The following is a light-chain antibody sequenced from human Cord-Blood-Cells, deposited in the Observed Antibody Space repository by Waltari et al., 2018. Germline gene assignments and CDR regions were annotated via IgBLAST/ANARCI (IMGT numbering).Light chain of an antibody. CDR1: SRDVGGYNY. V-gene: IGLV2-14*01. J-gene: IGLJ3*02. Sequence: QSALTQPASVSGSPGQSLTISCTGTSRDVGGYNYVSWYQQHPGKAPKLMIYDVSNRPSGVSNRFSGSKSGNTASLTISGLQAEDEADYYCSSYTSSSTPLVFGGGTKLTVL. CDR3: SSYTSSSTPLV. CDR2: DVS.